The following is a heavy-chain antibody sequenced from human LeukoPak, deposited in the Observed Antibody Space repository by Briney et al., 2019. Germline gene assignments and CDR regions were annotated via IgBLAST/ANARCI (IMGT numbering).Heavy chain of an antibody. CDR3: ARDLAAAAPWDFDY. Sequence: ASVKVSCKASGYTFTSYTMNWVRQAPGQGLEWMGWINTNTGNPTYAQGFTGRFVFSLDTSVSTAYLQISSLKAEDTAVYYCARDLAAAAPWDFDYWGQGTLVTVSS. V-gene: IGHV7-4-1*02. D-gene: IGHD6-13*01. J-gene: IGHJ4*02. CDR2: INTNTGNP. CDR1: GYTFTSYT.